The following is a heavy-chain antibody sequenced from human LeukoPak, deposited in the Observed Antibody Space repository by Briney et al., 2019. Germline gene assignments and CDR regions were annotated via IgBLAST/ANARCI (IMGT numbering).Heavy chain of an antibody. Sequence: PGGSLRLSCAASGFTFSNYGMHWVRQAPGKGLEWVTFIRYDGSNTYSADSVKGRFTISRDNSKNTLYLQMNSLRSEDTAVYYCPKDGSSRASSFHYYYSMDAWGTGTPVTVSS. J-gene: IGHJ6*03. D-gene: IGHD5-12*01. CDR1: GFTFSNYG. CDR3: PKDGSSRASSFHYYYSMDA. CDR2: IRYDGSNT. V-gene: IGHV3-30*02.